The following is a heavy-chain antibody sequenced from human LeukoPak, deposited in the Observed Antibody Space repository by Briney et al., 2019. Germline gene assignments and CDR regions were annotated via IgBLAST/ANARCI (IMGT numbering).Heavy chain of an antibody. CDR1: GYTFTRYG. D-gene: IGHD4-11*01. CDR2: ISAYNGNR. J-gene: IGHJ5*02. V-gene: IGHV1-18*01. CDR3: ARPALVRTTVTNWFDP. Sequence: GASVKVSCKASGYTFTRYGISWVRQAPGQGLEWMGWISAYNGNRNYVQKLQGRVTMTRDMSTSTVYMELSSLRSEDTAVYYCARPALVRTTVTNWFDPWGQGTLVTVSS.